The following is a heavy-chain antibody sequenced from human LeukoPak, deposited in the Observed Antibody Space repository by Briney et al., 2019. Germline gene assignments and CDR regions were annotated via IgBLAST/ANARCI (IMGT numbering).Heavy chain of an antibody. CDR2: ISSSSIFI. CDR1: GFTFSSYN. Sequence: KPGGSLRLSCAASGFTFSSYNMNRVRKAPGKGLEWVSSISSSSIFIFYADSVKGRFTISRDNAKNSLYLHMNSLRAEDTAVYYCARGPSPYDSSGHNWFDPWGQGALVTVSS. V-gene: IGHV3-21*01. D-gene: IGHD3-22*01. J-gene: IGHJ5*02. CDR3: ARGPSPYDSSGHNWFDP.